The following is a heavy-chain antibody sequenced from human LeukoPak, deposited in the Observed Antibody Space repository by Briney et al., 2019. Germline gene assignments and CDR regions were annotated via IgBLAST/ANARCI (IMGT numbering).Heavy chain of an antibody. Sequence: ASVKVSCKASGGTFSSYAISWVRQAPGQGLEWMGGIIPIFGTANYAQKFQGRVTITADESTSTAYMELSSLRSEDTAVYYCARARGFVVVPAAVVRHYYYGMDVWGKGTTVTVSS. CDR1: GGTFSSYA. CDR3: ARARGFVVVPAAVVRHYYYGMDV. CDR2: IIPIFGTA. D-gene: IGHD2-2*01. V-gene: IGHV1-69*13. J-gene: IGHJ6*04.